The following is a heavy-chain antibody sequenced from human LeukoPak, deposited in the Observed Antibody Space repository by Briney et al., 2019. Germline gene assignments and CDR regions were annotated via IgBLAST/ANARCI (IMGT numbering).Heavy chain of an antibody. CDR1: GYTFTSYY. CDR2: INPSGGST. CDR3: ATTREQSSGWYYLDY. J-gene: IGHJ4*02. Sequence: ASVKVSCKASGYTFTSYYMHWVRQAPGQGLEWIGIINPSGGSTSYAQKFQGRVTMTRDTSTSTVYMELNSLRSEDTAVYYCATTREQSSGWYYLDYWGQGTLVTVSS. V-gene: IGHV1-46*01. D-gene: IGHD6-19*01.